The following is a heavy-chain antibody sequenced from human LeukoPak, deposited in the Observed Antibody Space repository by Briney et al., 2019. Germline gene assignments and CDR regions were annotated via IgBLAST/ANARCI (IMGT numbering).Heavy chain of an antibody. Sequence: GGSLRLSCAASGFTFSSYGMHWVRQAPGKGLEWVAVIWYDGSNKYYADSVKGRFTISRDNSKNTLYLQMNSLRAEDTAVYYCARGSIFGVVTPLAYWGQGTLVTVSS. CDR2: IWYDGSNK. CDR1: GFTFSSYG. V-gene: IGHV3-33*01. CDR3: ARGSIFGVVTPLAY. D-gene: IGHD3-3*01. J-gene: IGHJ4*02.